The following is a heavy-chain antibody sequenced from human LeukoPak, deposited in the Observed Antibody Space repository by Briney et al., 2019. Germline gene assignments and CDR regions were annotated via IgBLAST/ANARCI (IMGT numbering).Heavy chain of an antibody. D-gene: IGHD6-19*01. CDR2: IIPILGIA. J-gene: IGHJ5*02. CDR3: ARDRAHNLDGYSSGWYRNWFDP. Sequence: AVRVSCKASGGTFSSYAISWVRQAPGQGREWRGRIIPILGIANYAQKFQGRVTITADKSTSTAYMELSSLRSEDTAVYYCARDRAHNLDGYSSGWYRNWFDPWGQGTLVTVSS. V-gene: IGHV1-69*04. CDR1: GGTFSSYA.